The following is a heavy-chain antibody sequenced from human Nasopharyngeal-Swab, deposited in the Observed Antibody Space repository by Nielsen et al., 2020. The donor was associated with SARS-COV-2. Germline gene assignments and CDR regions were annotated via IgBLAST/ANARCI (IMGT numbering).Heavy chain of an antibody. CDR1: GYTFTSYG. Sequence: SVKVSCKASGYTFTSYGISWVRQAPGQGLEWMGGIIPIFGTANYAQKFQGRVTITADESTSTVYMELSSLRSEDTAVYYCARDRGAVARNYYYYGMDVWGQGTTVTVSS. V-gene: IGHV1-69*13. D-gene: IGHD6-19*01. CDR3: ARDRGAVARNYYYYGMDV. CDR2: IIPIFGTA. J-gene: IGHJ6*02.